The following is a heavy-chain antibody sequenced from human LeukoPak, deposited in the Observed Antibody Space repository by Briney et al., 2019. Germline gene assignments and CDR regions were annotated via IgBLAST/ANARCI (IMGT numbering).Heavy chain of an antibody. CDR3: ARHPKYSSSWYSFDY. D-gene: IGHD6-13*01. CDR1: VGTISNYY. Sequence: SGTLSLTCTVSVGTISNYYWNWLRQPPGKGLDGIGYIYYSGSTNYSPSLKSRVTISVDTSKNQFSLKLSSVTAADTAVYYCARHPKYSSSWYSFDYWGQGTLVTVSS. CDR2: IYYSGST. V-gene: IGHV4-59*08. J-gene: IGHJ4*02.